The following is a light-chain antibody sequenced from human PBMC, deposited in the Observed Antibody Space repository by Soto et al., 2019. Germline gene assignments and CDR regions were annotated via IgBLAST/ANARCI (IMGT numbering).Light chain of an antibody. CDR1: SSNIGSNT. Sequence: QSVLTQPPSASGTPGQRVTISCSGSSSNIGSNTVNWYQQLPGTAPKLLIYDNTNRPSGVPDRFSGSKSGTSASLAITGLQAEDEADYYCQSYDSTLSGYVFGTGTKLTVL. CDR2: DNT. V-gene: IGLV1-40*01. J-gene: IGLJ1*01. CDR3: QSYDSTLSGYV.